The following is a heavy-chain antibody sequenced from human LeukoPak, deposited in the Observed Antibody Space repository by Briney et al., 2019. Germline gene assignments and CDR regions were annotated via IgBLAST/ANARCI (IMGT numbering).Heavy chain of an antibody. CDR2: IRSKAYGGTT. V-gene: IGHV3-49*04. J-gene: IGHJ4*02. CDR1: GFTFGDYA. CDR3: TRGEWFGETLDS. Sequence: PGGSLRLSCTASGFTFGDYAMSWVRHAPGEGLEWVGLIRSKAYGGTTEYAASVKGRFTISRDDSKTIAYLQMNSLKTEDTALYSCTRGEWFGETLDSWGQGTLVTVSS. D-gene: IGHD3-10*01.